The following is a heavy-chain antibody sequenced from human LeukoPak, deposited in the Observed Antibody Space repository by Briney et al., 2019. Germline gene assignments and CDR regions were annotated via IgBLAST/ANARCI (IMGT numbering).Heavy chain of an antibody. CDR2: IHAGNGNT. CDR1: GYTFTNYA. V-gene: IGHV1-3*01. J-gene: IGHJ4*02. Sequence: GASVKVSCKASGYTFTNYAMHWVRQAPGQRLEWMGWIHAGNGNTRFSQKFQGRVTITGDTSASTAYMELSSLTSEDTAVYYCARDEDYWGQGTLVTVSS. CDR3: ARDEDY.